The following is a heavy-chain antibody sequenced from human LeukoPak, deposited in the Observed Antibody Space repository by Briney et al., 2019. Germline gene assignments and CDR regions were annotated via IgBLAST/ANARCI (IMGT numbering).Heavy chain of an antibody. Sequence: PSETLSLTCTVSGGSISSYCWSWIGQPPGKGLEWIGYIYYSGYTNYNPSLKSRVTISVDTSKNQFSLKLSSVTAADTAVYYCARQTGSGLFSLPGGQGTLVTVSS. D-gene: IGHD3-10*01. J-gene: IGHJ4*02. CDR3: ARQTGSGLFSLP. CDR1: GGSISSYC. V-gene: IGHV4-59*08. CDR2: IYYSGYT.